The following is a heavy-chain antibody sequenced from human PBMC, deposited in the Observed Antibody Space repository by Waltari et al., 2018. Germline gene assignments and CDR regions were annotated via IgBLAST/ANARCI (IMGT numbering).Heavy chain of an antibody. CDR3: ARDVVVVAATHYYYYMDV. Sequence: QVQLQESGPGLVKPSQTLSLTCTVYGCSISSGRYYWSWIRQPAGKGLEWIGRSYTSGSTNYNPALKSRVTISVDTSKNQFSLKLSSVTAADTAVYYCARDVVVVAATHYYYYMDVWGKGTTVTVSS. D-gene: IGHD2-15*01. V-gene: IGHV4-61*02. CDR1: GCSISSGRYY. CDR2: SYTSGST. J-gene: IGHJ6*03.